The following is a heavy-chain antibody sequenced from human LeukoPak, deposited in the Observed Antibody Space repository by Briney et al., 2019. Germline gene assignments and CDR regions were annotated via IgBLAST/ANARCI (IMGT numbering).Heavy chain of an antibody. CDR1: GGSISSYY. J-gene: IGHJ5*02. CDR3: ARHRSASSWFAP. Sequence: SETLSLTCTVSGGSISSYYWSWIRQPPGKGLEWVGYIFDRGSPNYNPSLKSRVTISVDTSKSQFSLRLSSVTATDTALYFCARHRSASSWFAPWGQGTLVTVSS. CDR2: IFDRGSP. V-gene: IGHV4-59*08. D-gene: IGHD6-19*01.